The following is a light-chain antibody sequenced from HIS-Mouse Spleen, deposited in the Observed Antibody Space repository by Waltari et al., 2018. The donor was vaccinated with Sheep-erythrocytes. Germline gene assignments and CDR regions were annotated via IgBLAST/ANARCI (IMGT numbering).Light chain of an antibody. CDR3: QQSYSTPPLT. Sequence: DIQMTQSPSSLSASVGDRVTITCRASQSISSYLNWYQQKPGKAPKLLIYAASSLKSGVPSRFSGSGSGTDFTLTISSLQPEYFATYYCQQSYSTPPLTFGGGTKVEIK. CDR2: AAS. V-gene: IGKV1-39*01. J-gene: IGKJ4*01. CDR1: QSISSY.